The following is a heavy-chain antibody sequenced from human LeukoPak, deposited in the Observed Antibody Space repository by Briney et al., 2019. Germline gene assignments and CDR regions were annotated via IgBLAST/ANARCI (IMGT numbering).Heavy chain of an antibody. D-gene: IGHD3-3*01. CDR3: AGGGRFLEWLLWDDWFDP. V-gene: IGHV3-53*01. CDR2: IYSGGRT. J-gene: IGHJ5*02. Sequence: GGSLRLSCAASGFTVSSNYMSWVRQAPGKGLEWVSVIYSGGRTYYADSVKGRFTISRDNSKNTLYLQMNSLRAEDTAVYYCAGGGRFLEWLLWDDWFDPWGQGTLVTVSS. CDR1: GFTVSSNY.